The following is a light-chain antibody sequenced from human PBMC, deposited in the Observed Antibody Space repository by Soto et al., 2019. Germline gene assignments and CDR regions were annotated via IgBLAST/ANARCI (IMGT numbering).Light chain of an antibody. Sequence: QTVVTQEPSVSVSPGGTVTLTCGLSSGSVSPSYYPTWYQQTPGQPPRTLIYSTNTRSSGVPDRFSGSILGNKAALTITGAQADDESDYYCVLFLGSGLWVFGGGTQLPVL. J-gene: IGLJ3*02. CDR3: VLFLGSGLWV. CDR2: STN. V-gene: IGLV8-61*01. CDR1: SGSVSPSYY.